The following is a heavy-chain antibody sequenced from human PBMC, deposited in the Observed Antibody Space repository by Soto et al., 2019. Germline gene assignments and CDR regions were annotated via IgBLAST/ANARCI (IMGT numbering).Heavy chain of an antibody. V-gene: IGHV3-23*01. CDR1: GFTFSSYA. Sequence: EVQLLESGGGLVQPGGSLRLSCAASGFTFSSYAMSWVRQAPGKGLEWVSAISSSGGSTYDEDYVKGGFTISRAHSKNRLYLQMNSRRAEDTAVYYCVKDRTHARGSPSIAARLWLDYWGQGTLVTVSS. D-gene: IGHD6-6*01. CDR2: ISSSGGST. J-gene: IGHJ4*02. CDR3: VKDRTHARGSPSIAARLWLDY.